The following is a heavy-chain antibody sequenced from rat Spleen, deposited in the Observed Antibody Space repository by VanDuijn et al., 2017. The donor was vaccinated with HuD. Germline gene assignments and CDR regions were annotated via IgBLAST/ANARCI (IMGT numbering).Heavy chain of an antibody. J-gene: IGHJ2*01. CDR2: ISYEGNTA. V-gene: IGHV5-22*01. Sequence: EVQLVESGGVLVQPGRSMKLSCAASGFTFSDYYMAWVRQAAKKGLEWVASISYEGNTAFYGDSMKGRFTISRDNAKSTLYLQISSLRSEDTATYYCARQEDYGGYSRDYFGYWGQGVVVTVSS. CDR1: GFTFSDYY. CDR3: ARQEDYGGYSRDYFGY. D-gene: IGHD1-11*01.